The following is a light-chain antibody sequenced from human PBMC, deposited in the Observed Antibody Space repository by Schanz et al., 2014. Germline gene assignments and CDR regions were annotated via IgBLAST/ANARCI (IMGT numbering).Light chain of an antibody. J-gene: IGLJ1*01. CDR1: NSDIGSYNF. CDR3: SSYGGNLGV. Sequence: QSALTQPASVSGSPGQSIAISCSGTNSDIGSYNFVSWYQQHPGKAPKFIIYDVTNRPSGVSSRFSGSKSGNTASLSISGLQAEDEADYYCSSYGGNLGVFGTGTKVTVL. CDR2: DVT. V-gene: IGLV2-14*03.